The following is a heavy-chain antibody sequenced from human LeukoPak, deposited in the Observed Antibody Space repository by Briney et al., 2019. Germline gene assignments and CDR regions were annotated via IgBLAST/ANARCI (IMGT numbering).Heavy chain of an antibody. V-gene: IGHV4-59*01. CDR2: IYYSGNT. Sequence: SETLSLTCTVSGGSINSYYWSWIRQPPGKGLEWIGYIYYSGNTNYNPSLKSRASISTDTSKNQLSLQLSSVTAADTAVYYCARDRDSSGLRDFDLWGRGTLVTVSA. D-gene: IGHD3-22*01. J-gene: IGHJ2*01. CDR3: ARDRDSSGLRDFDL. CDR1: GGSINSYY.